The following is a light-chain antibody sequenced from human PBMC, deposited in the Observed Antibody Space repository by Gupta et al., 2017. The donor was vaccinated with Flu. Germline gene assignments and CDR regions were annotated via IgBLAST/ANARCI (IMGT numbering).Light chain of an antibody. CDR3: AAWDDSLNGLV. CDR2: SNN. CDR1: SSNIGSNT. Sequence: QSVLTQPPSASGTPGQRVTISCSGSSSNIGSNTVNWYQQLPGTATKLLIYSNNQRPSGVPDRFSGSKSGTSASLAISGLQSEDEADYYCAAWDDSLNGLVFGGGTKLTVL. V-gene: IGLV1-44*01. J-gene: IGLJ3*02.